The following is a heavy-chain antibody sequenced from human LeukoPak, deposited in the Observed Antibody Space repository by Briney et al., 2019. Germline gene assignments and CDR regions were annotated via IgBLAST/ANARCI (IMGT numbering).Heavy chain of an antibody. Sequence: GGSLRFSCAASGFTFSSYAMHWVRQARGKGLEWVAVISYDGSNKYYADSVKGRFTISRDNSKNTLYLQMNSLRAEDTAVYYCAREGDGYNFDYWGQGTLVTVSS. CDR1: GFTFSSYA. D-gene: IGHD5-24*01. J-gene: IGHJ4*02. CDR3: AREGDGYNFDY. CDR2: ISYDGSNK. V-gene: IGHV3-30*01.